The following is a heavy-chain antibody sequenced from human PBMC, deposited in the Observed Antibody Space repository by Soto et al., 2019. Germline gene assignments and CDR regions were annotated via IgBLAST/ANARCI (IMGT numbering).Heavy chain of an antibody. Sequence: GGSLRLSCAASGFTFSSYAMSWVRQAPGKGLEWVSAISGSGGSTYYADSVKGRFTISRDNSKNTLYLQMNSLRAEDTAVYYCAKLTYVWGSYRPIDYWGQGTLVTVSS. D-gene: IGHD3-16*02. CDR1: GFTFSSYA. CDR2: ISGSGGST. V-gene: IGHV3-23*01. J-gene: IGHJ4*02. CDR3: AKLTYVWGSYRPIDY.